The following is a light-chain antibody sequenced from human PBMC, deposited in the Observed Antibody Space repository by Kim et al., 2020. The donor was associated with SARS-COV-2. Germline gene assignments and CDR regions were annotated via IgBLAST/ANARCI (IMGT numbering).Light chain of an antibody. J-gene: IGLJ3*02. Sequence: SYELSQSPSVSVAPGRTARITCGGNKIGNKNVHWYQQKPGQAPVLVIFDDSDRPSGIPGRFSGSNSGNTATLTISRVEAGDEADFYCQVWDNSIDQPVFGGGTQLTVL. CDR2: DDS. V-gene: IGLV3-21*04. CDR1: KIGNKN. CDR3: QVWDNSIDQPV.